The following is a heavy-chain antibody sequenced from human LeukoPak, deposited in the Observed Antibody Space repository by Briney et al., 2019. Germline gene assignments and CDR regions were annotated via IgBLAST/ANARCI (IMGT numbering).Heavy chain of an antibody. CDR2: ISGSGGST. D-gene: IGHD6-13*01. V-gene: IGHV3-23*01. CDR1: GFTFSSYA. Sequence: GGSLRLSCAASGFTFSSYAMSWVRQAPGKGLEWVSAISGSGGSTDYADSVKGRFTISRDNSKNTLYLQMNSLRAEDTAVYYCAKSGYRSRCWTNFDYWGQATLVTDSS. CDR3: AKSGYRSRCWTNFDY. J-gene: IGHJ4*02.